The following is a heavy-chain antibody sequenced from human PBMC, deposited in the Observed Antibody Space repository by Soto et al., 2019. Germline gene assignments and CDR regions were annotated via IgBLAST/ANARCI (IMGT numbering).Heavy chain of an antibody. CDR3: ARAGGLGAVAVDY. CDR2: IYHSGST. CDR1: GGYISSGGYS. Sequence: QLQLQEYGSGLVKPSQTLSLTCAVSGGYISSGGYSWSWIRQPPGKGLEWIGYIYHSGSTYYNPSLKSRVTISVDRSKNQFSLKLSSVTAADTAVYYCARAGGLGAVAVDYWGQGTLVTVSS. D-gene: IGHD6-19*01. V-gene: IGHV4-30-2*01. J-gene: IGHJ4*02.